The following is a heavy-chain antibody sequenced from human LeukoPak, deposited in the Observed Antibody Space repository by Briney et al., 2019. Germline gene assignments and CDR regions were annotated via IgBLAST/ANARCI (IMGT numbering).Heavy chain of an antibody. CDR2: INHSGST. V-gene: IGHV4-34*01. D-gene: IGHD1-26*01. Sequence: SETLSLTCAVYGGSFSGYYWSWIRQPPGKGLEWIGEINHSGSTNYNPSLKGRVTISVDTSKNQFSLKLSSVTAADTAVYYCARGGQVVGATRTYYFDYWGQGTLVTVSS. CDR1: GGSFSGYY. J-gene: IGHJ4*02. CDR3: ARGGQVVGATRTYYFDY.